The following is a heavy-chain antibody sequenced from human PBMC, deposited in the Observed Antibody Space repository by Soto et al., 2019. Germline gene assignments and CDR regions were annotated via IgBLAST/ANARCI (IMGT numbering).Heavy chain of an antibody. J-gene: IGHJ4*02. CDR3: AKPDYDYVWGSYRYSGGVDY. CDR2: ISGSGGST. D-gene: IGHD3-16*02. CDR1: GFTFSSYA. V-gene: IGHV3-23*01. Sequence: EVQLLESGGGLVQPGGSLRLSCEASGFTFSSYAMSWVRQAPGKGLEWVSAISGSGGSTYYADSVKGRFTISRDNSKKTLYLQMNSLRGEDTAVYYCAKPDYDYVWGSYRYSGGVDYWGQGTLFTVSS.